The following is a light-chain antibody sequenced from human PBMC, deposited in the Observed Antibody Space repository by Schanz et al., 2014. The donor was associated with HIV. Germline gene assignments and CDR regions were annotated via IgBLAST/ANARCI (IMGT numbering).Light chain of an antibody. CDR1: SGYIIRNDY. CDR3: SSSSTNTCV. J-gene: IGLJ2*01. CDR2: DVS. V-gene: IGLV2-14*03. Sequence: QSALTQPASVSGSPGQSITISCTGTSGYIIRNDYVSWFQQHPGKAPKLMIYDVSRRPSGVSTRFSGSKSGNTASLTISGLQAEDEAEYFCSSSSTNTCVFGGGTKLTVL.